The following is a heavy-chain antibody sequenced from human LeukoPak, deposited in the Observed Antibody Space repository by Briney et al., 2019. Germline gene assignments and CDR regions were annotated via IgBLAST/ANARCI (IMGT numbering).Heavy chain of an antibody. J-gene: IGHJ4*02. CDR3: TRGLLPGY. CDR1: GFTFSRYW. V-gene: IGHV3-49*04. CDR2: IRSNPYGGTT. Sequence: GGSLRLSCAASGFTFSRYWMHWVRQAPGKGLEWVCFIRSNPYGGTTEYAASVKGRFTISRDDSKSIAYLQMNSLKTEDTAVYYCTRGLLPGYWGQGTLVTVSS. D-gene: IGHD2/OR15-2a*01.